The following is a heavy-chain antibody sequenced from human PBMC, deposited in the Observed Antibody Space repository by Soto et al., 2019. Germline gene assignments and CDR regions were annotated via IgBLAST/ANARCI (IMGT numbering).Heavy chain of an antibody. Sequence: PSPTLSLTCAISGDSVSSNSAAWNRIRQSPSRGLEWLGRTYYRSKWYNDYAVSVKSRITINPDTSKNQFSLQLNSVTPEDTAVYYCARDRPLSIAARTYYYYGMDVWGQGTTVTV. CDR2: TYYRSKWYN. J-gene: IGHJ6*02. V-gene: IGHV6-1*01. D-gene: IGHD6-6*01. CDR3: ARDRPLSIAARTYYYYGMDV. CDR1: GDSVSSNSAA.